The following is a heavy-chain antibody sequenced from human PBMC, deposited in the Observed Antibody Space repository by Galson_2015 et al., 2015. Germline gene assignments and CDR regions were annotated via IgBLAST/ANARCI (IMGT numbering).Heavy chain of an antibody. CDR1: GFTFSSYW. Sequence: SLRLSCAASGFTFSSYWMHWVRQVPGQGLVWVSRINSDGSSTSFADSVKGRFTISRDNANNTLFLQMDTLRAEDTAVYYCAREAVRGVAYFDSWGQGTLVTVSS. D-gene: IGHD3-10*01. CDR2: INSDGSST. V-gene: IGHV3-74*01. J-gene: IGHJ4*02. CDR3: AREAVRGVAYFDS.